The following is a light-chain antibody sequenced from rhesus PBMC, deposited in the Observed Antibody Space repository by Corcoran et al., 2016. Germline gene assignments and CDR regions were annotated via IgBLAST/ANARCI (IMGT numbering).Light chain of an antibody. CDR1: QGISSY. CDR2: KAS. CDR3: QQHNSYPLT. Sequence: DIQMTQSPSSLSASVGDTVTITCRASQGISSYLAWYQPKPGKASKLLVYKASTLPSGVPSRFSGSGSGTDFTLTISSLQPEDFATYYCQQHNSYPLTFGGGTKVEIK. J-gene: IGKJ4*01. V-gene: IGKV1-25*01.